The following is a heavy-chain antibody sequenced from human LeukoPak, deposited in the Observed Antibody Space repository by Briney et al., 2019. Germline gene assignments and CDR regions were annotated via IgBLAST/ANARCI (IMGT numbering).Heavy chain of an antibody. J-gene: IGHJ3*02. Sequence: SETLSLTCTVSGGSISSYYWSWIRQPAGKGLEWIGRIYTSGGTNYNPSLKSRVTMSVDTSKNQFSLKLSSVTAADTAVYYCARASDYYDSSGQPRNDAFDIWGQGTMVTVSS. CDR1: GGSISSYY. D-gene: IGHD3-22*01. V-gene: IGHV4-4*07. CDR3: ARASDYYDSSGQPRNDAFDI. CDR2: IYTSGGT.